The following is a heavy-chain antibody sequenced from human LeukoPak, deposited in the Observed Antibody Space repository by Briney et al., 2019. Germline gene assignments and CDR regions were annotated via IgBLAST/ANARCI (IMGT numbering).Heavy chain of an antibody. D-gene: IGHD3-22*01. CDR3: ARDYYDSSGYPGFDY. V-gene: IGHV4-59*02. Sequence: SETLSLTCTVSGGSVSSYYWSWIRQPPGKGLEWIGYIYYSGSTNYNPSLKSRVTISVDTSKNQFSLKLSSVTAADTAVYYCARDYYDSSGYPGFDYWGQGTLVTVSS. CDR2: IYYSGST. CDR1: GGSVSSYY. J-gene: IGHJ4*02.